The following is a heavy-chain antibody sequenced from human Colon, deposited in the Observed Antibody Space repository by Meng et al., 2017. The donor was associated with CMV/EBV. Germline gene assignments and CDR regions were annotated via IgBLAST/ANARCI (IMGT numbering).Heavy chain of an antibody. CDR2: VIPMHDIT. V-gene: IGHV1-69*02. CDR1: GGTFTSYT. Sequence: SVKVSCKASGGTFTSYTFSWVRQAPGQGLEWMGRVIPMHDITNFAQKFQGRISITADKSTNTVYMELSSLRSEDTAVYYCAGAPRSGRQDGSYSMNVWGQGTTVTVSS. J-gene: IGHJ6*02. D-gene: IGHD1-26*01. CDR3: AGAPRSGRQDGSYSMNV.